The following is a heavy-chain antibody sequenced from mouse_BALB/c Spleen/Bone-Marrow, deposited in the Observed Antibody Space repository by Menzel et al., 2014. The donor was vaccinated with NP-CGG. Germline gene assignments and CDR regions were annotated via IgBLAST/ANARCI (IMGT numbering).Heavy chain of an antibody. D-gene: IGHD2-1*01. CDR2: IWAGGST. Sequence: QVQLQQSGPGLVAPSHSLSITCTVSGFSLTSYGVHWVRQPPGKGLEWLGVIWAGGSTNYNSTLMSRLSISKDNSKSQVFLKMNSLQTDDTAMYYCARDRDYGNYGWFAYWGQGTLVTVSA. J-gene: IGHJ3*01. CDR1: GFSLTSYG. V-gene: IGHV2-9*02. CDR3: ARDRDYGNYGWFAY.